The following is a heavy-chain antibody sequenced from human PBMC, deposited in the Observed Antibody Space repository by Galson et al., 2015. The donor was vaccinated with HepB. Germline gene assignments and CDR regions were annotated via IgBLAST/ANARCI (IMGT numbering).Heavy chain of an antibody. CDR2: VDPRDSYT. CDR3: AIRVAAANYYYGMDV. Sequence: QSGAEVKKPGESLRISCKGSGYSFTNYWISWVRQMPGKGLEWMGRVDPRDSYTNYSPSFQGHVTFSVDKSRSTAYVQWGSLKASDTAMYYCAIRVAAANYYYGMDVWGQGTTVTVSS. V-gene: IGHV5-10-1*01. CDR1: GYSFTNYW. J-gene: IGHJ6*02. D-gene: IGHD6-13*01.